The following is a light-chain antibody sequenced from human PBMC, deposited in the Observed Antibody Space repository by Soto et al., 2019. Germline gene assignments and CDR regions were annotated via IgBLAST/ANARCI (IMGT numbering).Light chain of an antibody. CDR1: QSVSSSH. CDR2: GAS. J-gene: IGKJ4*01. V-gene: IGKV3-20*01. CDR3: QQYYSIPLT. Sequence: EIVLTQSPGTLSLSPGERATLSCRASQSVSSSHLAWYQQKPGQAPRLLISGASSRATGIPDRFTGSGSGTDFTLTISSLQAEDVAVYYCQQYYSIPLTFGGGTKVEIK.